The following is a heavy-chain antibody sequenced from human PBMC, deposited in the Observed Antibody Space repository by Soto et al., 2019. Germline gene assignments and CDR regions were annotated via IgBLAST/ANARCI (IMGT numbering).Heavy chain of an antibody. D-gene: IGHD3-3*01. CDR1: GGSFSGYY. CDR2: INHSGST. Sequence: SETLSLTCAVYGGSFSGYYWSWIRQPPGKGLEWIGEINHSGSTNYNPSLKSRVTISVDTSKNQFSLKLSSVTAADTAVYYCARVRSITIFGVVKQNYHYGMDVWGQGTTVTVSS. CDR3: ARVRSITIFGVVKQNYHYGMDV. J-gene: IGHJ6*02. V-gene: IGHV4-34*01.